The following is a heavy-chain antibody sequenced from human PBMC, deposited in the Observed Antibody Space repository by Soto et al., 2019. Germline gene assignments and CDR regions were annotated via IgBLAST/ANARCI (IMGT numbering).Heavy chain of an antibody. CDR2: IIPIFGTA. J-gene: IGHJ4*02. CDR1: GGTFSSYA. Sequence: QVQLVQSGAEVKKPGSSVKVSCKASGGTFSSYAISWVRQAPGQGLEWMGGIIPIFGTANYAQKFQGRVTITADESTSTAYMELSSLRSEDTAVYYCARDRAYCGGDCYWTFDYWGQGNLVTVSS. D-gene: IGHD2-21*02. CDR3: ARDRAYCGGDCYWTFDY. V-gene: IGHV1-69*01.